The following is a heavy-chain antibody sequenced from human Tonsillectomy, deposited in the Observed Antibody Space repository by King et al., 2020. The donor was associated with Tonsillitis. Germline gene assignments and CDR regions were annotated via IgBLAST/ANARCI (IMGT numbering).Heavy chain of an antibody. D-gene: IGHD5-18*01. Sequence: HVQLVESGGGVVQPGRSLRLSCAAFGFPFSGYGMHWVRQAPGKGLEWVAVISYDGNNKYYADSVKGRFTISRDNSKNTLYLQMNSLRAEDTAVYYCAKSDSGYSYGQYYYYYGMDVWGQGTTVTVSS. CDR1: GFPFSGYG. J-gene: IGHJ6*02. CDR3: AKSDSGYSYGQYYYYYGMDV. CDR2: ISYDGNNK. V-gene: IGHV3-30*18.